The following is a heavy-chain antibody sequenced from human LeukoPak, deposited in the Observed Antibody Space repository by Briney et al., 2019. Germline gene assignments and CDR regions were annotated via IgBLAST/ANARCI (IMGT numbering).Heavy chain of an antibody. D-gene: IGHD3-10*02. V-gene: IGHV1-69*13. Sequence: ASVKVSCKASGYTFTGYYMHWVRQAPGQGLEWMGGIIPIFGTANYAQKFQGRVTITADESTSTAYMELSSLRSEDTAVYYCAREGDYYVPGLWFDPWGQGTLVTVSS. CDR3: AREGDYYVPGLWFDP. CDR2: IIPIFGTA. J-gene: IGHJ5*02. CDR1: GYTFTGYY.